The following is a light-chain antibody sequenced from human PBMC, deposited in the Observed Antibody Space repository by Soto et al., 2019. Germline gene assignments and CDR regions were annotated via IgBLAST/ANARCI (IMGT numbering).Light chain of an antibody. Sequence: EIVLTQSPGTLSLSPGEGATVSCRVSQSINSKSLVWYQRKFGQAPRLLIYNTSSRATGIPDRFSGSGSETDFTLSISRLEPEDFDVYYCQHYGGSFIFGPGTKVDFK. J-gene: IGKJ3*01. CDR1: QSINSKS. CDR3: QHYGGSFI. V-gene: IGKV3-20*01. CDR2: NTS.